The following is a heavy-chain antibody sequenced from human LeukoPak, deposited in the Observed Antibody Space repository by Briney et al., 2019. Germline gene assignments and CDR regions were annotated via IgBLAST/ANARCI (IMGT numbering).Heavy chain of an antibody. J-gene: IGHJ4*02. Sequence: GESLKISCKGSGYSFSNYWIAWVRQMPGKGLEYMGIIYPGDYDTKYSPSFRGQVTISVDKSIATAYLQWASLKASDTATYYCARAPTSVSNPYYFDSWSQGTLVTVSS. V-gene: IGHV5-51*01. CDR3: ARAPTSVSNPYYFDS. CDR2: IYPGDYDT. D-gene: IGHD4-11*01. CDR1: GYSFSNYW.